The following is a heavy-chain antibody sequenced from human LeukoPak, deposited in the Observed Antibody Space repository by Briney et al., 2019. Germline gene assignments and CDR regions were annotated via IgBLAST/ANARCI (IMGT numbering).Heavy chain of an antibody. D-gene: IGHD3-22*01. CDR2: ITPNADRA. CDR1: GFTSGSYG. V-gene: IGHV3-23*01. Sequence: GGSLRLSCAASGFTSGSYGMSWVRQAPGKGLEWVSFITPNADRASYADSVKGRFTISRDNPRNTLYMQMNSLRDEDTAVYYCAIMHGYYDGSGYWVQWGQGTLVTVSS. J-gene: IGHJ1*01. CDR3: AIMHGYYDGSGYWVQ.